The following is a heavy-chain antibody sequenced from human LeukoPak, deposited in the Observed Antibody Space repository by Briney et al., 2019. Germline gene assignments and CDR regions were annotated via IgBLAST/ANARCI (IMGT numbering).Heavy chain of an antibody. D-gene: IGHD2-15*01. J-gene: IGHJ6*02. CDR1: GFTFSSYA. CDR2: ISGSGGST. V-gene: IGHV3-23*01. CDR3: AKSLTVAATTTSYYGMDV. Sequence: GGSLRLSCAASGFTFSSYAMSWVRLAPGKGLEWVSAISGSGGSTYYADSVKGRFTISRDNSKNTLYLQMNSLRAEDTAVYYCAKSLTVAATTTSYYGMDVWGQGTTVTVSS.